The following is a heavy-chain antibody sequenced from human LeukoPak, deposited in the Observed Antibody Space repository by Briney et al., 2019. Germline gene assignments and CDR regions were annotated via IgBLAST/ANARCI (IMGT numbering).Heavy chain of an antibody. J-gene: IGHJ4*02. CDR3: ARDYSAGRGYYDY. CDR2: IYYSGST. V-gene: IGHV4-59*01. Sequence: SETLSLTCTVSGGSISGYYWSWIRQSPGKGLEWIGYIYYSGSTNYNPSLKSRVTMSVDTSKNHFSLKVSSVTAADTAVYYCARDYSAGRGYYDYWGQGTLVTVSS. CDR1: GGSISGYY. D-gene: IGHD3-22*01.